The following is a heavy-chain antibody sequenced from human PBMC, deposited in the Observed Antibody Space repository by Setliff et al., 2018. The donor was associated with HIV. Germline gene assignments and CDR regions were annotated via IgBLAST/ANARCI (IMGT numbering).Heavy chain of an antibody. CDR1: GFTFNDYT. J-gene: IGHJ4*02. D-gene: IGHD5-12*01. CDR2: INWDGGGR. V-gene: IGHV3-43*01. CDR3: AKVGREYNGYDLTFDS. Sequence: GGSLRLSCAASGFTFNDYTMHWVRQVPGKGLEWVSLINWDGGGRYYADSVKGRFTISRDNSKSTLNLQMNTLRPEDTAMYYCAKVGREYNGYDLTFDSWGQGTLVTVSS.